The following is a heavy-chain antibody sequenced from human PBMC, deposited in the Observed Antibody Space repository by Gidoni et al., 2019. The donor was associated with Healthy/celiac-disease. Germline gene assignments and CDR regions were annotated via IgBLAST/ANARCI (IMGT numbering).Heavy chain of an antibody. J-gene: IGHJ3*02. CDR1: GFTFVDSA. CDR2: ISCNSGSI. CDR3: AKVAAAGLDAFDI. D-gene: IGHD6-13*01. V-gene: IGHV3-9*01. Sequence: EVQLVESGGGLVPPGRSLRLACAAPGFTFVDSALHWVRQAPGKVLEWVSGISCNSGSIGYADSVTGRFTISRDNAKNSLYLQMNSLRAEDTALYYCAKVAAAGLDAFDIWGQGTMVTVSS.